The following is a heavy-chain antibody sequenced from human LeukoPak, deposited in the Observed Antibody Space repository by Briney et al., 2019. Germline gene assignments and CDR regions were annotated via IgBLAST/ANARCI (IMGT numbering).Heavy chain of an antibody. Sequence: GGSLRLSCAAPGFTFSSYAMSWVRQAPGKGLEWVSAISGSGGSTYYADSVKGRFTISRDNSKNTLYLQMNSLRAEDTAVYYCAKGEMATIKTYYFDYWGQGTLVTVSS. D-gene: IGHD5-24*01. V-gene: IGHV3-23*01. CDR2: ISGSGGST. CDR1: GFTFSSYA. J-gene: IGHJ4*02. CDR3: AKGEMATIKTYYFDY.